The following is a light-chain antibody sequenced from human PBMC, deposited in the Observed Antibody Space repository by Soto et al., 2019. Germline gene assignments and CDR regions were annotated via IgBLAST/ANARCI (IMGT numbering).Light chain of an antibody. CDR2: DAS. J-gene: IGKJ1*01. Sequence: EIVLTQSPATLSLSPGERATLSCRASQSVSSYLAWYQQNPGQAPRLLIYDASNRATGIPARFSGSGSGTDFTLTISSLEPEDLAVYYCQQRSNWPPWTFGQGTKVDIK. CDR1: QSVSSY. CDR3: QQRSNWPPWT. V-gene: IGKV3-11*01.